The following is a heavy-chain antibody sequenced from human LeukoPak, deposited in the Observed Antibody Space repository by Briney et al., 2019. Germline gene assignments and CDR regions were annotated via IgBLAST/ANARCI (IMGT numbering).Heavy chain of an antibody. V-gene: IGHV1-2*02. CDR2: INPNSGGT. J-gene: IGHJ5*02. CDR3: ARASGWYARYWFDP. Sequence: ASVKFSCKASGYTFTGYYMHWVRQAPGQGLEWMGWINPNSGGTNYAQKFQGRVTMTRDTSISTAYMELSRLRSDDTAVYYCARASGWYARYWFDPWGQGTLSPSPQ. D-gene: IGHD6-19*01. CDR1: GYTFTGYY.